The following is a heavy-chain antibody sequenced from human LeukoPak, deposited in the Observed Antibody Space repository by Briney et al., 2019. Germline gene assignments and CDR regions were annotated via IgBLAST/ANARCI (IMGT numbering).Heavy chain of an antibody. CDR1: GYTFTSYG. J-gene: IGHJ3*02. Sequence: ASVKVSCKASGYTFTSYGISWVRQAPGQGLEWMGWISAYNGNTNYAQKLQGRVTMTTDTSTSTAYMELRSLRSDDTAVYYCAKRTDSSNYYAAFDIWGQGTMVTVSS. D-gene: IGHD4-11*01. CDR3: AKRTDSSNYYAAFDI. CDR2: ISAYNGNT. V-gene: IGHV1-18*01.